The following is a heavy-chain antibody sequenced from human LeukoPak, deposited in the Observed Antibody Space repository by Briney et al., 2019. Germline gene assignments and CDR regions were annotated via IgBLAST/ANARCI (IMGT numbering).Heavy chain of an antibody. V-gene: IGHV1-2*02. CDR1: GYTFTGYY. D-gene: IGHD3-10*01. J-gene: IGHJ4*02. Sequence: ASVKVSCKASGYTFTGYYMRWVRQAPGQGLEWMGWINPNSGGTNYAQKFQGRVTMTRDTSISTAYMELSRLRSDDTAVYYCARVDGSGSPSYYWGQGTLVTVSS. CDR3: ARVDGSGSPSYY. CDR2: INPNSGGT.